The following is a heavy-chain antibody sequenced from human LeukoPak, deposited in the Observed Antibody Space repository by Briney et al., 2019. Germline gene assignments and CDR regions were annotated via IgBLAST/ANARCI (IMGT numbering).Heavy chain of an antibody. Sequence: PGGSLRLSCAASGFTFSSYGMSWVRQAPGKGLEWVSAISGSGGSTYYADSVKGRFTISRDNSKNTLYLQMNSLRAEDTAVYYCAKDGYYGDYYFDYWGQGTLVTVSS. CDR1: GFTFSSYG. CDR3: AKDGYYGDYYFDY. D-gene: IGHD4-17*01. V-gene: IGHV3-23*01. CDR2: ISGSGGST. J-gene: IGHJ4*02.